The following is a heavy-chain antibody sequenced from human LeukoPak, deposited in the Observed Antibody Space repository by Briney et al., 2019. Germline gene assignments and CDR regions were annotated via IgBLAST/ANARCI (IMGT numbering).Heavy chain of an antibody. J-gene: IGHJ6*03. CDR2: IYHSGST. D-gene: IGHD3-10*01. V-gene: IGHV4-4*02. CDR1: GGSISSSNW. Sequence: SETLSLTCAVSGGSISSSNWWSWVCQPPGKGLEWIGEIYHSGSTNYNPSLKSRVTISVDKSKNQFSLKLSSVTAADTAVYYCVCKTRYGGYYYYYMDVWGKGTTVTVSS. CDR3: VCKTRYGGYYYYYMDV.